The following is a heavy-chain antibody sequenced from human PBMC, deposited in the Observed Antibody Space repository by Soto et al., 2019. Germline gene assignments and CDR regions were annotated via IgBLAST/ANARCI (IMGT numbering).Heavy chain of an antibody. D-gene: IGHD1-7*01. CDR2: IYRTGST. CDR1: GGSFTSNNW. J-gene: IGHJ4*02. V-gene: IGHV4-4*02. CDR3: ASRDPGTSFDY. Sequence: KTSETLSLTCAVSGGSFTSNNWWTWVRQPPGQGLEWIGEIYRTGSTNYNPSLKSRVTISLDKTENQLSLKVTSLTAADTAVYYCASRDPGTSFDYWGQGTLVTVSS.